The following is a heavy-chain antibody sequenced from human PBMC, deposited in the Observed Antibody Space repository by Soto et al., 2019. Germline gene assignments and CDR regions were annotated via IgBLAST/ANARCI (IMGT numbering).Heavy chain of an antibody. CDR2: MYTKERT. V-gene: IGHV4-4*07. J-gene: IGHJ5*02. Sequence: SATLSLTCTVSGGSITNYYWSWIRQPAGKGLEWIGRMYTKERTNYNLSFKSRVTMSVDTSKNQFSLKLNAVTAADTAVYYCARDDYKDGGNNWFDPWGQGTLVTVSS. CDR1: GGSITNYY. D-gene: IGHD3-16*01. CDR3: ARDDYKDGGNNWFDP.